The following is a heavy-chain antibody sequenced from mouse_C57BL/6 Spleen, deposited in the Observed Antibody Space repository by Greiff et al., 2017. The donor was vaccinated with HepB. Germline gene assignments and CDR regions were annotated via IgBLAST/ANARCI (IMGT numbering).Heavy chain of an antibody. Sequence: EVKVEESEGGLVQPGSSMKLSCTASGFTFSDYYMAWVRQVPEKGLEWVANINYDGSSTYYLDSLKSRFIISRDNAKNIPYLQMSSLKSEDTATYYCAREASYWYFDVWGTGTTVTVSS. V-gene: IGHV5-16*01. CDR2: INYDGSST. CDR3: AREASYWYFDV. J-gene: IGHJ1*03. D-gene: IGHD1-2*01. CDR1: GFTFSDYY.